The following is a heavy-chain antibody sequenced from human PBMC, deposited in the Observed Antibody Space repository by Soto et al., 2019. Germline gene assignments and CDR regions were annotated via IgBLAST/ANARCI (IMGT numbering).Heavy chain of an antibody. D-gene: IGHD2-21*02. CDR2: ISSNGGST. CDR1: GFTFSSYA. V-gene: IGHV3-64D*06. J-gene: IGHJ4*02. Sequence: LRLSCSASGFTFSSYAMHWVRQAPGKGLEYVSAISSNGGSTYYADSVKGRFTISRDNSKNTLYLQMSSLRAEDTAVYYCVKGHLAYCGGDCYKPDDYWGQGTLVTVSS. CDR3: VKGHLAYCGGDCYKPDDY.